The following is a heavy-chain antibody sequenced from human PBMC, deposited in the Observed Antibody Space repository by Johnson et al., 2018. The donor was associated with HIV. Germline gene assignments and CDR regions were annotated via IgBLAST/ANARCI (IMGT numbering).Heavy chain of an antibody. D-gene: IGHD2-15*01. CDR2: ISYDGSNK. V-gene: IGHV3-30*04. CDR3: ARDRGYCSGGSCVLDAFDI. J-gene: IGHJ3*02. CDR1: GFTFSSYA. Sequence: VQLVESGGGVVQPGRSLRLSCAASGFTFSSYAMHWVRQAPGKGLEWVAVISYDGSNKYYADSVKGRFTISRDNSKNTLYLQINSLRAEDTAVYYCARDRGYCSGGSCVLDAFDIWGQGTMVTVSS.